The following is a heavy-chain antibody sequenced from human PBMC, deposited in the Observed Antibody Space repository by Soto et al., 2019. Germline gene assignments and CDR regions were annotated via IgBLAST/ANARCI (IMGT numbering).Heavy chain of an antibody. J-gene: IGHJ4*02. CDR3: ARARGQWLVTTEYDC. D-gene: IGHD6-19*01. CDR2: ISGYNGNT. V-gene: IGHV1-18*01. CDR1: GYTFSSYG. Sequence: QVQLVQSGAEVKKPGASVKVSCKASGYTFSSYGISWVRQAPGQGLEWMGWISGYNGNTDYAQNPQGRATMTTDTFTSTAYMELRSLRSDDTAVYYCARARGQWLVTTEYDCWGQGTLVTVSS.